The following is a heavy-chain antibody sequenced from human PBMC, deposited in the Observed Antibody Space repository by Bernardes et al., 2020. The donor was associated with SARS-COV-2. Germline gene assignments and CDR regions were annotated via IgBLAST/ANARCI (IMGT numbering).Heavy chain of an antibody. Sequence: ASVKVSCKASGYTFTSYAMHWVRQAPGQRLEWMGWINAGNGNTKYSQKFQGRVTITRDTSASTAYMELSSLRSEDTAVYYCARGSTVTTLGMYNWFDPWGQGTLVTVSS. J-gene: IGHJ5*02. D-gene: IGHD4-17*01. CDR1: GYTFTSYA. CDR3: ARGSTVTTLGMYNWFDP. V-gene: IGHV1-3*01. CDR2: INAGNGNT.